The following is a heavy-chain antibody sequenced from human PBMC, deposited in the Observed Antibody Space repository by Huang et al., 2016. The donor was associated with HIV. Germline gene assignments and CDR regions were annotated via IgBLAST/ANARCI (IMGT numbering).Heavy chain of an antibody. CDR2: ISPADPDT. CDR1: GYSFTNSW. J-gene: IGHJ4*02. Sequence: EVQLVQSEAEVKQPGESLKISCRGSGYSFTNSWIGGVRQRPGEGLEWMGVISPADPDTSYSPSCQGQVTFSADKSTRTAYLQWSSLQASDTAIYYCARSEVLVTAVPFDHWGQGTLVTVSS. CDR3: ARSEVLVTAVPFDH. V-gene: IGHV5-51*03. D-gene: IGHD2-21*02.